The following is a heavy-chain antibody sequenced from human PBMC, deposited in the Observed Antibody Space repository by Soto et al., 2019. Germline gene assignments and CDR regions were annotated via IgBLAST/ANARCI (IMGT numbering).Heavy chain of an antibody. D-gene: IGHD2-8*01. CDR1: GFIFGNHG. Sequence: PGGSLRLSCAASGFIFGNHGMTWVRQAPGRALEWVSTINANAIDTHYADSVKGRFTISRDNSKSTLDLQMNSLRAEDTAIYYCVYWVSAHFDFWGQGTLVTVSS. V-gene: IGHV3-23*01. CDR2: INANAIDT. CDR3: VYWVSAHFDF. J-gene: IGHJ4*02.